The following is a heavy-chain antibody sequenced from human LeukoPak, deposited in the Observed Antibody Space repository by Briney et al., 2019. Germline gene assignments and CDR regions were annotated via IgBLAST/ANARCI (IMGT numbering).Heavy chain of an antibody. J-gene: IGHJ5*02. CDR3: ARGKQQLHWFDP. V-gene: IGHV4-34*01. CDR1: GGSFSDYY. CDR2: INHSGST. D-gene: IGHD6-13*01. Sequence: SETLSLICAVYGGSFSDYYWSWIRQPPGKGLEWIGEINHSGSTNYNPSLKSRVTISVDTSKNQFSLKLSSVTAADTAVYYCARGKQQLHWFDPWGQGTLVTV.